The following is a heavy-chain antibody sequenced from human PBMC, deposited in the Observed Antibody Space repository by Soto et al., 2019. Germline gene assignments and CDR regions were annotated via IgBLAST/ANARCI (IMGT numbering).Heavy chain of an antibody. D-gene: IGHD5-12*01. CDR3: ARHSGYDPFDY. CDR1: GGSIRSSSYY. J-gene: IGHJ4*02. CDR2: ICYSGST. Sequence: QLQLQESGPGLVKPSETLSLTCTVSGGSIRSSSYYWGWIRQPPGKGLEWIGSICYSGSTYYNPSLKSRVTISVDTSKNQFSLKLSSVTAADTAVYYCARHSGYDPFDYWGQGTLVTVSS. V-gene: IGHV4-39*01.